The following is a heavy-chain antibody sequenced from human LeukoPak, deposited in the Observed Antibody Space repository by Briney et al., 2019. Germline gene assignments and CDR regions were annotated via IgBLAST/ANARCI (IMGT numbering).Heavy chain of an antibody. CDR1: GGSIRSSYYY. J-gene: IGHJ4*02. D-gene: IGHD5-12*01. CDR3: ARGPLDSGYTYFDY. V-gene: IGHV4-61*01. CDR2: FSYSGST. Sequence: TSETLSLTCTVSGGSIRSSYYYWSWIRQPPGKGLEWIGYFSYSGSTNYNPSLESRVTISVDTSKNQFSLKLSSVTAADTAVYYCARGPLDSGYTYFDYWGQGTLVSVAS.